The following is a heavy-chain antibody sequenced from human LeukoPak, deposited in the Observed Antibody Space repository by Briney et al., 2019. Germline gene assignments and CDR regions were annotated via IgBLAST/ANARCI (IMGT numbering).Heavy chain of an antibody. CDR2: IWYDVGNK. CDR1: GYSLSNYG. CDR3: ARDRRYGSGSGSRYYGMDV. V-gene: IGHV3-33*01. D-gene: IGHD3-10*01. Sequence: GGSLRLSCAASGYSLSNYGMHWVRQAPGKGLEWVAVIWYDVGNKYYGDSVKGRFTISRDTSKNTMYLQMNSLRAEDTAVYYCARDRRYGSGSGSRYYGMDVWGQGTTVTVSS. J-gene: IGHJ6*02.